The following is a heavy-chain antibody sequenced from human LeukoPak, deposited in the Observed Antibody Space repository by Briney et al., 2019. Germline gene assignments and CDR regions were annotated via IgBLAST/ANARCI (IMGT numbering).Heavy chain of an antibody. J-gene: IGHJ4*02. CDR1: GGSINNYY. CDR3: AKDAYGDYGS. V-gene: IGHV4-59*01. D-gene: IGHD4-17*01. Sequence: SETLSLTCTVSGGSINNYYWSWIRQPPGKGLEWIGYIYYSGSTNYNPSLKSRVTISVDTSKNQFSLKLNSVTAADTAVYYCAKDAYGDYGSWGQGTLVTVSS. CDR2: IYYSGST.